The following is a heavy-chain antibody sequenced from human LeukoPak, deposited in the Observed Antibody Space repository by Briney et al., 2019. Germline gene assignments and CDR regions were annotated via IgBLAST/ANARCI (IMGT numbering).Heavy chain of an antibody. CDR1: GFTFSSSS. V-gene: IGHV3-53*01. J-gene: IGHJ1*01. Sequence: GSLRLSCAASGFTFSSSSVNWVRQAPGKGLEWVSVKGRFTISRDNSKNTLYLQMNSLKAEDTAVYYCARERVYYGGYKTAEYFQHWGQGTLVTVSS. CDR3: ARERVYYGGYKTAEYFQH. D-gene: IGHD3-10*01.